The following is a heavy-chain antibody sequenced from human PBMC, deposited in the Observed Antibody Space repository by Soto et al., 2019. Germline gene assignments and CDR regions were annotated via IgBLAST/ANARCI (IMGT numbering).Heavy chain of an antibody. CDR1: GYSFTSYW. J-gene: IGHJ5*02. CDR3: ANFGCSGGSCYSGFDP. CDR2: IDPSDSYT. V-gene: IGHV5-10-1*01. Sequence: PGESLKISCKGSGYSFTSYWISWVRQMPGKGLEWMGRIDPSDSYTNYSPSFQGHVTVSADKSISTAYLQWSSLKASDTAMYYCANFGCSGGSCYSGFDPWGQGTLVTVSS. D-gene: IGHD2-15*01.